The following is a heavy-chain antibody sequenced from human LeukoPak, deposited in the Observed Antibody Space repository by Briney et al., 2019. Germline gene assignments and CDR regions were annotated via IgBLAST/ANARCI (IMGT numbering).Heavy chain of an antibody. V-gene: IGHV4-31*03. Sequence: SETLSLTCTVSGGSISSGGYYWSWIRQHPGKGLEWIGYIYYSGSTYYNPSLKSRVTISVDTSKNQFSLKLSSVTAADTAVYYCARFHYYGSGPRGHGMDVWGQGTAVTVSS. CDR1: GGSISSGGYY. J-gene: IGHJ6*02. D-gene: IGHD3-10*01. CDR2: IYYSGST. CDR3: ARFHYYGSGPRGHGMDV.